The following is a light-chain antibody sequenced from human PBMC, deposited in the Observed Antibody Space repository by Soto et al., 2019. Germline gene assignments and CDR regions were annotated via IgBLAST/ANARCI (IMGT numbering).Light chain of an antibody. CDR1: RSDVGGYKY. J-gene: IGLJ3*02. Sequence: QSALTQPASVSGSPGQSITISCTGTRSDVGGYKYVSWYQQHPGKAPKLMIYEVSNRPSGVSNRFSGSKSGNTASLTISGLQAEDDADYYCSSYTTNNIPVFGGGTKLTVL. V-gene: IGLV2-14*01. CDR2: EVS. CDR3: SSYTTNNIPV.